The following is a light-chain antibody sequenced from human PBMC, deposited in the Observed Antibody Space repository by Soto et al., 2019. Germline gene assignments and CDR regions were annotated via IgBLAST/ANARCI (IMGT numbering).Light chain of an antibody. Sequence: EVVVAQSPATLSVSPREGVTLSGRASQSVRSNLAWYQQPPGQSPRLLIYGGSTRATGIPARLRRSGSGTESPPTISSLVPEDFALYYSKKYKTCPLNFGGGTTV. CDR2: GGS. CDR1: QSVRSN. V-gene: IGKV3-15*01. CDR3: KKYKTCPLN. J-gene: IGKJ4*01.